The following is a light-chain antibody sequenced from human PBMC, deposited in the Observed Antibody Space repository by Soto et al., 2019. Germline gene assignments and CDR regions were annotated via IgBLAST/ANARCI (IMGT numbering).Light chain of an antibody. V-gene: IGLV1-47*02. CDR1: SSNIGSNF. Sequence: QSVLTQPPSASGTPGQRVTISCSGSSSNIGSNFVYWYQHLPGTAPKLLIYRSKNRPSGVPARFSASKSGSSASLAITGLQAEDEADYYCQSSVNSLSGSYVFGTGTKVTVL. CDR3: QSSVNSLSGSYV. CDR2: RSK. J-gene: IGLJ1*01.